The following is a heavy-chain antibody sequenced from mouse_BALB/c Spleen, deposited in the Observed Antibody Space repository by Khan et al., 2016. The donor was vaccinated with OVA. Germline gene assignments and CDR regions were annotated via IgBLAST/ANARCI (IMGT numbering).Heavy chain of an antibody. V-gene: IGHV3-2*02. D-gene: IGHD1-2*01. CDR2: ISYSGST. Sequence: VQLKESGPGLVKPSQALSLTCTVTGYSITSGYGRNWKRKLPGNKLEWRGYISYSGSTNYNQYFKSRISITRDTSKNTFYLQLNSVTTEDTATYYRARTARIKYWGQGTTLTVSS. CDR1: GYSITSGYG. CDR3: ARTARIKY. J-gene: IGHJ2*01.